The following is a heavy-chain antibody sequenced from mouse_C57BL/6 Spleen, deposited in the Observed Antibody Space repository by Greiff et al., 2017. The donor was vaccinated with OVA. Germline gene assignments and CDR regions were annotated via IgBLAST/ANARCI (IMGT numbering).Heavy chain of an antibody. Sequence: VQLQQPGAELVRPGASVKLSCTASGFNIKDYYMHWVKQRPEQGLEWIGRIDPEDGDTEYAPKFQGKATMTADTSSNTAYLQLSSLTSEDTAVYYCTTPYYGSSYGRDYWGQGTTLTVSS. D-gene: IGHD1-1*01. CDR1: GFNIKDYY. CDR3: TTPYYGSSYGRDY. V-gene: IGHV14-1*01. J-gene: IGHJ2*01. CDR2: IDPEDGDT.